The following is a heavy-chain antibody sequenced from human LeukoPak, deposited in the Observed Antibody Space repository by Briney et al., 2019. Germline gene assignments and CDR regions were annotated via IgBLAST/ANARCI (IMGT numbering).Heavy chain of an antibody. CDR1: GFTFSSYS. J-gene: IGHJ4*02. CDR2: ISSSISEL. D-gene: IGHD3-16*01. V-gene: IGHV3-21*01. CDR3: ARGGSYFDY. Sequence: GGSLRLSCAASGFTFSSYSMNWVRQAPGKGLEWVSSISSSISELYYADSAKVRFTISRDNAKNSLYLQMNSLRAEDTAVYYCARGGSYFDYWGQGTLVTVSS.